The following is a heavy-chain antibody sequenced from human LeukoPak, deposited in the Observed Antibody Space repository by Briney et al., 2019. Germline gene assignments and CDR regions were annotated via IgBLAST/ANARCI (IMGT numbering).Heavy chain of an antibody. CDR2: IFYDGVKD. D-gene: IGHD2-21*01. J-gene: IGHJ6*03. V-gene: IGHV3-30*02. CDR1: GFTFSKYG. Sequence: QSGGSLRLSCAASGFTFSKYGMHWVRQAPGKGLEWVAFIFYDGVKDYYADSVKGRFTISRDNSKNTVFLQMNSLRGDDTAVYYCAKDRLAYKYYYYMDVWGKGTAVTVSS. CDR3: AKDRLAYKYYYYMDV.